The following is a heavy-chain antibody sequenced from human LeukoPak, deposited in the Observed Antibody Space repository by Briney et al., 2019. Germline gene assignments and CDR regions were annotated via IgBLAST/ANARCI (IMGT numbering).Heavy chain of an antibody. CDR3: ASVDTAMGTFDY. CDR1: GFTFSSDA. CDR2: ISYDGSNK. J-gene: IGHJ4*02. D-gene: IGHD5-18*01. Sequence: GRSLRLSCAASGFTFSSDAMHWVRQAPGKGLEWVAVISYDGSNKYYADSVKGRFTISRDNSKNTLYLQMNSLRAEDTAVYYCASVDTAMGTFDYWGQGTLVTVSS. V-gene: IGHV3-30-3*01.